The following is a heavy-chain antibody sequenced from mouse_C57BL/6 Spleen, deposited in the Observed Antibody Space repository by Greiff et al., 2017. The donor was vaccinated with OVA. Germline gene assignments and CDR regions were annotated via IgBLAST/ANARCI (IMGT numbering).Heavy chain of an antibody. CDR2: IRNKANGYTT. D-gene: IGHD1-1*01. V-gene: IGHV7-3*01. CDR3: ARSITTYFDY. CDR1: GFTFTDYY. Sequence: EVKVVESGGGLVQPGGSLSLSCAASGFTFTDYYMSWVRQPPGKALEWLGFIRNKANGYTTEYSASVKGRFTISRDNSQSILYLQMNALRAEDSATYYCARSITTYFDYWGQGTTLTVSS. J-gene: IGHJ2*01.